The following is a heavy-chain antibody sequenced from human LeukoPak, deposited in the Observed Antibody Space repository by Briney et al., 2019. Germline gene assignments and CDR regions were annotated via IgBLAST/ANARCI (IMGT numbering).Heavy chain of an antibody. D-gene: IGHD3-10*02. CDR2: IHSDGIST. CDR3: ARDRYYVPDY. J-gene: IGHJ4*02. CDR1: GFTFSSYA. V-gene: IGHV3-74*03. Sequence: GESLRLSCAASGFTFSSYAMSWVRQAPGKGLVWVSRIHSDGISTTYADSVKGRFTISRDNAKNTLYLQMNSLRAEDTAVYYCARDRYYVPDYWGQGTLVTVSS.